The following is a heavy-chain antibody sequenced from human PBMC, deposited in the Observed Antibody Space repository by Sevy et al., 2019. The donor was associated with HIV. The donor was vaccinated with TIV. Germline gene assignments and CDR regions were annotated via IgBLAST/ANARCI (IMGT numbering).Heavy chain of an antibody. CDR3: TTERHCTNGVCNIDF. CDR2: IKSKTDGGTT. D-gene: IGHD2-8*01. V-gene: IGHV3-15*01. CDR1: GFTFSNAW. Sequence: GGSLRLSCAASGFTFSNAWMSWVRQAPGKGLEWVGRIKSKTDGGTTDYAAPVKGRFTISRDDSKNTLYLQMNSLKTEDTAVYYCTTERHCTNGVCNIDFWGQGTLVTVSS. J-gene: IGHJ4*02.